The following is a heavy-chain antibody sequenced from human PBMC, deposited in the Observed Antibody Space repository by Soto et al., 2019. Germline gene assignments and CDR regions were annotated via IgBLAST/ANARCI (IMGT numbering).Heavy chain of an antibody. CDR1: GCSISGGYY. CDR2: IYHSGST. D-gene: IGHD1-26*01. V-gene: IGHV4-38-2*01. Sequence: KPSETLSLTCAVSGCSISGGYYWGWIRQPPGKGLEWIGSIYHSGSTYFNPSLKSRVTISVDSSKSHLSLKLTSVTAADTAVYFCARGYSGSYFDFWGQGTLVTVSS. J-gene: IGHJ4*02. CDR3: ARGYSGSYFDF.